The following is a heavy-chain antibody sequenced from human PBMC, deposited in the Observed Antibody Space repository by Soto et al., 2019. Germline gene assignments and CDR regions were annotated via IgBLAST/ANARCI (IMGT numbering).Heavy chain of an antibody. J-gene: IGHJ6*02. V-gene: IGHV3-33*01. CDR3: ARCGRGGSCFRYYYYGMDV. CDR1: GFTFSSYG. Sequence: QVQLVESGGGVVQPGRSLRLSCAASGFTFSSYGMHWVRQAPGKGLEWVAVIWYDGSNKYYADSVKGRFTISRDNSKNTLYLQMNSLRAEDTAVYYCARCGRGGSCFRYYYYGMDVWGQGTTVTVSS. CDR2: IWYDGSNK. D-gene: IGHD2-15*01.